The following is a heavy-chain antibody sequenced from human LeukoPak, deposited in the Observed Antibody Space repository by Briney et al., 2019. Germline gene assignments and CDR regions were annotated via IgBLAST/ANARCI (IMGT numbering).Heavy chain of an antibody. J-gene: IGHJ6*03. CDR3: ARVGIAARPWVSVYYHYYMDV. Sequence: SQTLSLTCAISGDSVSSNSAAWNWIRQSPSRGLEWLGRTYYRSKWYNDYAVSVKSRITINPDTSKNQFSLQLNSVTPEDTAVYYCARVGIAARPWVSVYYHYYMDVWGKGTTVTVSS. CDR1: GDSVSSNSAA. V-gene: IGHV6-1*01. D-gene: IGHD6-6*01. CDR2: TYYRSKWYN.